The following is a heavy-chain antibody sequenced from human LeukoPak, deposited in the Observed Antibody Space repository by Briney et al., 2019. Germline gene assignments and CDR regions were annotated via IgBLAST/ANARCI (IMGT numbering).Heavy chain of an antibody. Sequence: SETLSLTCAVYGGSFSGYYWSWIRQPPGKGLEWIGEINHSGSTNYNPSLKSRVTISVDTSKNQFSLKLNSVTAADTAVYYCARDQPHKARYGSGSYYKHYDYWGQGTLVTVSS. V-gene: IGHV4-34*01. D-gene: IGHD3-10*01. CDR2: INHSGST. CDR3: ARDQPHKARYGSGSYYKHYDY. CDR1: GGSFSGYY. J-gene: IGHJ4*02.